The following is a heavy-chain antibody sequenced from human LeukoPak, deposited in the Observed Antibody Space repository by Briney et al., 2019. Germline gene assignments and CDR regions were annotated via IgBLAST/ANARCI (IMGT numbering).Heavy chain of an antibody. CDR3: ARVSTVADISDY. D-gene: IGHD4-23*01. CDR2: ISTSRSYI. CDR1: GFTVSSHD. J-gene: IGHJ4*02. V-gene: IGHV3-21*01. Sequence: GGSLRLSCAASGFTVSSHDMSWVRQAPGKGLEWVSSISTSRSYIFYADSVKGRFTISRDNAKNSLFLQMNSLRAEDTAVYYCARVSTVADISDYWGQGTLVTVSS.